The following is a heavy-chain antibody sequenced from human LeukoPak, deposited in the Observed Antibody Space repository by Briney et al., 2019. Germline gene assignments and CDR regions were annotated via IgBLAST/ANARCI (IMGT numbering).Heavy chain of an antibody. V-gene: IGHV3-23*01. CDR3: ADFGSGGYCFDY. Sequence: GGSLRLSFTAAGFTFNNYAMSWVRQAPGKGLEWVSHIGDSGGKTYYADSVKGRFTISRDNSKNTLYLQMDSLRAEDTAIYYCADFGSGGYCFDYWGQGTLVTVSS. J-gene: IGHJ4*02. D-gene: IGHD3-10*01. CDR1: GFTFNNYA. CDR2: IGDSGGKT.